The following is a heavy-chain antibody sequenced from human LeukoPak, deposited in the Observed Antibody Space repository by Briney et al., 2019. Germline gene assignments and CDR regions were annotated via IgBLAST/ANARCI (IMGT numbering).Heavy chain of an antibody. V-gene: IGHV1-69*05. J-gene: IGHJ6*03. D-gene: IGHD3-22*01. CDR1: GGTFSSYA. CDR2: IIPIFGTA. CDR3: ARDVLSSGYIFTHYYMDV. Sequence: GASVKVSCKASGGTFSSYAISWVRQAPGQGLEWMGRIIPIFGTANYAQEFQGRVTITTGESTSTAYMELSSLRSEDTAVYYCARDVLSSGYIFTHYYMDVWGKGTTVTVSS.